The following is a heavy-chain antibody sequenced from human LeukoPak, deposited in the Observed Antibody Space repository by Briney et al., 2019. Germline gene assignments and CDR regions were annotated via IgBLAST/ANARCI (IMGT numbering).Heavy chain of an antibody. CDR1: GGSISSSSYY. D-gene: IGHD3-22*01. Sequence: SETLSLTCTVSGGSISSSSYYWGWTRQPPGKGLEWIGSIYYSGSTYYNPSLKSRVTISVDTSKNQFSLKLSSVTAADTAVYYCARLNDSRSPRFDYWGQGTLVTVSS. CDR2: IYYSGST. V-gene: IGHV4-39*01. J-gene: IGHJ4*02. CDR3: ARLNDSRSPRFDY.